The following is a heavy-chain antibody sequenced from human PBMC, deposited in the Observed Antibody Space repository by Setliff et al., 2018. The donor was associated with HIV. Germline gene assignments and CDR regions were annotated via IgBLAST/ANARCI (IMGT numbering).Heavy chain of an antibody. Sequence: GGSLRLSCAASGFTLSSYWMSWFRQAPGKGLEWVANIKQDGSEKNYVDSVKGRFTISRDNAKKSLFLHMSSLRAEDTAVYFCASPQHSTSPDYGFDLWGQGTMVTVSS. J-gene: IGHJ3*01. V-gene: IGHV3-7*05. D-gene: IGHD5-18*01. CDR3: ASPQHSTSPDYGFDL. CDR1: GFTLSSYW. CDR2: IKQDGSEK.